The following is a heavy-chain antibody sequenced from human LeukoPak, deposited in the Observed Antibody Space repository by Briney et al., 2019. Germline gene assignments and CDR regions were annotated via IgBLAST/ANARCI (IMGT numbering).Heavy chain of an antibody. J-gene: IGHJ4*02. V-gene: IGHV3-21*01. Sequence: PGGSLRLSCVASGFTFTTYTMNWVRQAPGKGLEWVSSISSRSSDICYADSLKGRFTISRDNAKNSLYLQMNGLRAEDTAVYYCARVDYASGSYYWGQGTLVTVSS. CDR1: GFTFTTYT. CDR2: ISSRSSDI. D-gene: IGHD3-10*01. CDR3: ARVDYASGSYY.